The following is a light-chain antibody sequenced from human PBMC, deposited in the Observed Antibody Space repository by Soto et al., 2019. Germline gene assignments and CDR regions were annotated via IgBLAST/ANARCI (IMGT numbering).Light chain of an antibody. CDR2: DAS. CDR1: QSVSSY. CDR3: QQHGASIT. J-gene: IGKJ4*01. Sequence: EIVLTQSPATLSLSPGERATLSCRASQSVSSYLAWYQQKPGQAPRLLIYDASNRATGIPARFSGSGSGTDFTLTISSLEPEDFAVYYCQQHGASITFGGGTRVENK. V-gene: IGKV3-11*01.